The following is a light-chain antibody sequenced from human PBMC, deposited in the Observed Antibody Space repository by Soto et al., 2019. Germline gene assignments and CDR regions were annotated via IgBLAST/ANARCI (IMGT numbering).Light chain of an antibody. CDR3: QQFHNAQLT. J-gene: IGKJ4*01. CDR1: QGIRSA. V-gene: IGKV1D-13*01. Sequence: AIQLTQSPSSLSASVGDRVAITCRASQGIRSALTWYQQKPGKPPNRLIYDDSSLESGVPPMFSGSGSGTDFTLTISRLQPEDFANYYGQQFHNAQLTVGGGTKVEIK. CDR2: DDS.